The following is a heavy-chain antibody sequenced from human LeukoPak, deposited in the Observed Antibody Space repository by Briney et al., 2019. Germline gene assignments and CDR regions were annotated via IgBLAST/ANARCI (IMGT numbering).Heavy chain of an antibody. CDR3: VREESGGYFNF. J-gene: IGHJ4*02. D-gene: IGHD3-10*01. V-gene: IGHV1-46*01. CDR1: GFTLTTYY. CDR2: INPGSAT. Sequence: ASVKVSCKASGFTLTTYYLHWVRQAPGQGLEWMGLINPGSATNYAQKFQGRVTMTRDTSTSTVYMELSTLTSEDTAVYYCVREESGGYFNFWGQGALVTVSS.